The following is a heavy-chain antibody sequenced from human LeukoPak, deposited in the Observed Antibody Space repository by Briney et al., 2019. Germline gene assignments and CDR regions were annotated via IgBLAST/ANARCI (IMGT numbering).Heavy chain of an antibody. J-gene: IGHJ4*02. CDR3: ARREYYYDSSGYYADNFDY. CDR1: GFTVSSNY. Sequence: GGSLRLSCAASGFTVSSNYMSWVRQAPGKGLEWVSVIYSGGSTYYADSVKGRFTISRDNSKNTLYLQMNSLRAEDTAVYYCARREYYYDSSGYYADNFDYWGQGTLVTVSS. D-gene: IGHD3-22*01. V-gene: IGHV3-66*01. CDR2: IYSGGST.